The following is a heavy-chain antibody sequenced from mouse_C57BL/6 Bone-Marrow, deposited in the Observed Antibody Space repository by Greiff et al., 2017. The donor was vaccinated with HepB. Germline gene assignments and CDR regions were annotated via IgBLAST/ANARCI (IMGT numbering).Heavy chain of an antibody. D-gene: IGHD2-4*01. V-gene: IGHV1-5*01. J-gene: IGHJ4*01. CDR1: GYTFTSYW. CDR2: IYPGNSDT. CDR3: TRYSLYDYDDAMDY. Sequence: VQLQQSGTVLARPGASVKMSCKTSGYTFTSYWMHWVKQRPGQGLEWIGAIYPGNSDTSYNQKFKGKAKLTAVTSASTAYMELSSLTNEDSAVYYCTRYSLYDYDDAMDYWGQGTSVTVSS.